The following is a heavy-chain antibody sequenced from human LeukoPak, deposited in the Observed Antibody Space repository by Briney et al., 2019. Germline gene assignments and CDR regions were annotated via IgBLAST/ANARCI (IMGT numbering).Heavy chain of an antibody. CDR3: ARYRRVVPADIDWYDP. D-gene: IGHD2-2*02. J-gene: IGHJ5*02. CDR1: GGSISSSSYY. V-gene: IGHV4-39*07. CDR2: IYYSGST. Sequence: SETLSLTCTVSGGSISSSSYYWGWLRQPPGMGLEGNGSIYYSGSTYYNPSLKSRITISVDTYKNQFSLKLSPVTAAAAYYYYCARYRRVVPADIDWYDPWGEGTLVTVAS.